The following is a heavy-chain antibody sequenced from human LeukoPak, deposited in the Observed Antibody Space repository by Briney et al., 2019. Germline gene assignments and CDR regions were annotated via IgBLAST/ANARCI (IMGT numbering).Heavy chain of an antibody. D-gene: IGHD3-10*01. CDR2: INPNSGGT. CDR3: ARDRLDHYYGSGSPNYYFDY. Sequence: ASVKVSCRASGYTFTGYYMHWVRQAPGQGLEWMGRINPNSGGTNYAQKFQGRVTMTRDTSTSTVYMELSSLRSEDTAVYYCARDRLDHYYGSGSPNYYFDYWGQGTLVTVSS. V-gene: IGHV1-2*06. CDR1: GYTFTGYY. J-gene: IGHJ4*02.